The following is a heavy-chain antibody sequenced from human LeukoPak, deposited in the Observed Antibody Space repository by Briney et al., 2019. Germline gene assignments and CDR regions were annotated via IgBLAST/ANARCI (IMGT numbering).Heavy chain of an antibody. D-gene: IGHD6-13*01. CDR2: IYYGGST. V-gene: IGHV4-39*01. J-gene: IGHJ4*02. CDR3: ARAPIAAGGTENFDY. CDR1: GGSISSGGYY. Sequence: SQTLSLTCTVSGGSISSGGYYWSWIRQPPGKGLEWIGSIYYGGSTYYNPSLQSRVSMSVDTSKNQFSLKLSSVTAADTAVYYCARAPIAAGGTENFDYWGQGTLVTVSS.